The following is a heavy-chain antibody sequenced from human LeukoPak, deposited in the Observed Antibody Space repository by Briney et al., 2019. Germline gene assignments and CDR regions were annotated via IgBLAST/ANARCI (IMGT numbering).Heavy chain of an antibody. J-gene: IGHJ6*03. Sequence: ASVKVSCKASGYTFTSYGISWVRQAPGQGLEWMGWISAYNGNTNYAQKLQGRVTMTTDTSTSTAYMELRSLRSDDTAVYYCARDRKTLDMVRGALWYYYYMDVWGKGTTVTVSS. CDR3: ARDRKTLDMVRGALWYYYYMDV. CDR2: ISAYNGNT. CDR1: GYTFTSYG. D-gene: IGHD3-10*01. V-gene: IGHV1-18*01.